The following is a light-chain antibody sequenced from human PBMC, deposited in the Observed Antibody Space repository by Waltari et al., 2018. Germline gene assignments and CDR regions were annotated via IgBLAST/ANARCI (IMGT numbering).Light chain of an antibody. CDR2: GAS. J-gene: IGKJ1*01. V-gene: IGKV3-20*01. CDR1: RSVTGNY. CDR3: QHYDNSPLT. Sequence: EIVLTQSPGTLSLSPGERATLSCRASRSVTGNYLAWYQQKPGHAPRLLIYGASNRAAGIPDRFSGSGSRTDFTLIISRLEPEDFAVYYCQHYDNSPLTFGQGTKVEVK.